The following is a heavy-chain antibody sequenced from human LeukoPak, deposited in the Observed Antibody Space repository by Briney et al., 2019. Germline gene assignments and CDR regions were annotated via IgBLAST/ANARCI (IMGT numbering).Heavy chain of an antibody. Sequence: GGSLRLSCAASGFTFSSYGMHWVRQAPGKGLEWVAVIWYDGSNKYYADSVKGRFTISRDNSKNTLYLQMNSLKTEDTAVYYCARLTGDGAHDYYYYGMDVWGQGTTVTVSS. CDR3: ARLTGDGAHDYYYYGMDV. D-gene: IGHD3-10*01. CDR1: GFTFSSYG. V-gene: IGHV3-33*01. J-gene: IGHJ6*02. CDR2: IWYDGSNK.